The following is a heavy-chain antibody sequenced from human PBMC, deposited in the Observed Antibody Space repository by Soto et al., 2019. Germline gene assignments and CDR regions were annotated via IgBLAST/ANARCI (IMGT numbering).Heavy chain of an antibody. D-gene: IGHD3-9*01. CDR3: ARDSRTGYSPGGAFDI. CDR2: IYHSGST. CDR1: SGSISSSNW. Sequence: SETLSLTCAVSSGSISSSNWWCWVRQPPGKGLEWIGEIYHSGSTNCNPSLKSRVTISVDKFKNQFSLKLSSVTAADTAVYYCARDSRTGYSPGGAFDIWGQGTMVTVSS. V-gene: IGHV4-4*02. J-gene: IGHJ3*02.